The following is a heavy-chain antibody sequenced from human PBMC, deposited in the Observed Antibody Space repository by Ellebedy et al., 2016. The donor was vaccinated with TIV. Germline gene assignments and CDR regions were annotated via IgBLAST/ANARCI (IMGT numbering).Heavy chain of an antibody. J-gene: IGHJ6*02. V-gene: IGHV1-46*01. CDR2: INPSSGST. CDR1: GYTFTSYY. CDR3: ARRYSSAPIMDL. D-gene: IGHD5-18*01. Sequence: ASVKVPCKASGYTFTSYYMHWVRQAPGQGLEWMGIINPSSGSTSYAQKFQGRVTMTRDTSTSTVYMELSSLRSDDTAVYYCARRYSSAPIMDLWGQGTTVTVSS.